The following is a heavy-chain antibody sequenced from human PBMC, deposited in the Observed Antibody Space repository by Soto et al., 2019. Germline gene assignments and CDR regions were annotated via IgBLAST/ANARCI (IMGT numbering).Heavy chain of an antibody. CDR1: GGSISSYY. J-gene: IGHJ5*02. V-gene: IGHV4-4*07. Sequence: NPSETLSLTCTVSGGSISSYYWSWIRQPAGKGLEWIGRIYTSGSTNYNPSLKSRVTMSVDTSKNQFSLKLSSVTAADTAVYYCARETGSGYLGNWYNWFDPWGQGTLVTVPQ. CDR3: ARETGSGYLGNWYNWFDP. D-gene: IGHD3-22*01. CDR2: IYTSGST.